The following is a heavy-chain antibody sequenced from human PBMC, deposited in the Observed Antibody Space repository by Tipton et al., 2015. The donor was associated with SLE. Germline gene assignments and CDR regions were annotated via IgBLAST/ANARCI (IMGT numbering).Heavy chain of an antibody. CDR1: GGSISSGSYY. CDR3: AGRSSSWYWYFDL. Sequence: TLSLTCTVSGGSISSGSYYWSWIRQPAGKGLEWIGHIYATGITNYNPSLKSRVTISVDTSKNQFSLKLSFVTAADTAVYYCAGRSSSWYWYFDLWGRGSLVTVSS. V-gene: IGHV4-61*09. D-gene: IGHD6-13*01. J-gene: IGHJ2*01. CDR2: IYATGIT.